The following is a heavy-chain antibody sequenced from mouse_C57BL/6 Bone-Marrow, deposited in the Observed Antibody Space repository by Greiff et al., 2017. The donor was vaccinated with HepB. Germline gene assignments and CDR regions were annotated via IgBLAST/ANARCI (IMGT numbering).Heavy chain of an antibody. Sequence: VQLKQSGAELVRPGASVKLSCTASGFNIKDDYMHWVKQRPEQGLEWIGWIDPENGDTEYASKFQGKATITADTSSNTAYLQLSSLTSEDTAVYYCTTLDYYGSSQFAYWGQGTLVTVSA. CDR3: TTLDYYGSSQFAY. CDR2: IDPENGDT. V-gene: IGHV14-4*01. CDR1: GFNIKDDY. J-gene: IGHJ3*01. D-gene: IGHD1-1*01.